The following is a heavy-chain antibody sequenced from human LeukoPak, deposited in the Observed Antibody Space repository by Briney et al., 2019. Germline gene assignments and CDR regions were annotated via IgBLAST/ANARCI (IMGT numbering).Heavy chain of an antibody. V-gene: IGHV1-2*04. CDR3: AREVGGYSSQDAFDI. CDR1: GYTFTGYY. CDR2: INPNSGGT. D-gene: IGHD3-22*01. J-gene: IGHJ3*02. Sequence: ASVKVSCKASGYTFTGYYIDWVRQAPGQGLEWMGWINPNSGGTNYAQKFQGWVTMTRDTSISTAYMELSRLRSDDTAVYYCAREVGGYSSQDAFDIWGQGTMVTVSS.